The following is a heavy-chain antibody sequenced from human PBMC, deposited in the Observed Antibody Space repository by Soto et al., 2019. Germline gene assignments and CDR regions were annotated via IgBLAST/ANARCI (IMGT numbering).Heavy chain of an antibody. D-gene: IGHD1-26*01. CDR1: GFTFSSYW. Sequence: EVQLVESGGGLVQPGGSLRLSCAASGFTFSSYWMSWVRQAPGKGLEWVANIKQDGSEKYYVDSVKGRFTISRDNAKNPLYLQMNSLRAEDTAVYYCARGGGEWELLRDYWGQGTLVTVSS. J-gene: IGHJ4*02. V-gene: IGHV3-7*01. CDR2: IKQDGSEK. CDR3: ARGGGEWELLRDY.